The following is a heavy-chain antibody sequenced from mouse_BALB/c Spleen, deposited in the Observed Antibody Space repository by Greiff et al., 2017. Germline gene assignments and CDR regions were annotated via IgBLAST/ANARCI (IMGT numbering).Heavy chain of an antibody. V-gene: IGHV14-3*02. CDR3: ARVTTVVEGYFDV. CDR2: IDPANGNT. J-gene: IGHJ1*01. Sequence: EVQLQQSGAELVKPGASVKLSCTASGFNIKDTYMHWVKQRPEQGLEWIGRIDPANGNTKYDPKFQGKATITADTSSNTAYLQLSSLTSEDTAVYYCARVTTVVEGYFDVWGAGTTVTVSS. CDR1: GFNIKDTY. D-gene: IGHD1-1*01.